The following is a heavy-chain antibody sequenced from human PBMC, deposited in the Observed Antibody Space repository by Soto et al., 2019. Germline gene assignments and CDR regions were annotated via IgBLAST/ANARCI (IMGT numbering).Heavy chain of an antibody. CDR3: ATGRSTRFDP. CDR1: GFTFNRYG. J-gene: IGHJ5*02. D-gene: IGHD1-1*01. Sequence: QGLLVEYGGRVVQPGRSLRLSCVASGFTFNRYGMHWVRQAPGKGLEWVAEISFDGTAKYYAESVKGRFTVSRDNGNNTLHLEMKSLGAKDTAVYFCATGRSTRFDPWGQGTLVTVSS. CDR2: ISFDGTAK. V-gene: IGHV3-30*03.